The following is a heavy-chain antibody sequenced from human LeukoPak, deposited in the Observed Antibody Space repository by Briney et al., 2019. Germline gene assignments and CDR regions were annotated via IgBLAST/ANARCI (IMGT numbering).Heavy chain of an antibody. CDR3: AELGITMIGGV. J-gene: IGHJ6*04. CDR2: ISYDGSNK. D-gene: IGHD3-10*02. V-gene: IGHV3-30*18. CDR1: GFTFSSYG. Sequence: GGSLRLSCAASGFTFSSYGMHWVRQAPGKGLEWVAVISYDGSNKYYADSVKGRFTISRDNSKNTLYPQMNSLRAEDTAVYYCAELGITMIGGVWGKGTTVTISS.